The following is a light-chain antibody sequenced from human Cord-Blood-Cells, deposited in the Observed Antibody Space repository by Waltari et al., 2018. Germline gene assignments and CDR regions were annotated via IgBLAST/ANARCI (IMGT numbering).Light chain of an antibody. CDR1: QSVSSSY. Sequence: EIVLTQSPGTLSLSPGERATLSCRASQSVSSSYLAWYQQKPGQAPRLLSYGASSRATGIPDRCSGSGSGTDFTLTSSRLEPEDFAVYYCQQYGSSPTFGGGTKVEIK. V-gene: IGKV3-20*01. CDR2: GAS. J-gene: IGKJ4*01. CDR3: QQYGSSPT.